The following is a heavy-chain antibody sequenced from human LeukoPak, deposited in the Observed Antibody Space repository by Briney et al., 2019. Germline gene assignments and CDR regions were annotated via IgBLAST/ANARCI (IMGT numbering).Heavy chain of an antibody. J-gene: IGHJ4*02. CDR2: IIPIFGTA. Sequence: SVKVSCKASGGTFSSYAISWVRQAPGQGLEWMGGIIPIFGTANYAQKFQGRVTITADESTSTAYMELSSLRSEDMAVYYCARVALQLLYRGAFDYWGQGTLVTVSS. CDR3: ARVALQLLYRGAFDY. V-gene: IGHV1-69*13. D-gene: IGHD2-2*02. CDR1: GGTFSSYA.